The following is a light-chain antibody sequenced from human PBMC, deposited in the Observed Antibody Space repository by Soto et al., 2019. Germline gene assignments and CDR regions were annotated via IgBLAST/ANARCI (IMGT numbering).Light chain of an antibody. CDR3: HQYAWSPLT. J-gene: IGKJ5*01. CDR1: QTVPKSY. Sequence: IVLTQSPGTLSLSPGERAILSCRASQTVPKSYLAWYQQRPGQAPRLLIYDASNRATGIPDRFSGSESGTDFNLTISHLEPEDFAVYYCHQYAWSPLTFGQGTRLEIK. CDR2: DAS. V-gene: IGKV3-20*01.